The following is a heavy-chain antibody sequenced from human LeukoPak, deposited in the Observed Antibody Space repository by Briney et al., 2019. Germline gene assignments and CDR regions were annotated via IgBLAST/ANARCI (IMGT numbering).Heavy chain of an antibody. Sequence: GGSLRLSCAVSGITFSNYGMSWVRQAPGKGLEWVAGMSDSGGRTNYADSVKGRFTISRDNPKNTLYLQMNSLRAEDTAVYFCAKRGVVIRVILVGFHKEAYYFDSWGQGALVTVSS. V-gene: IGHV3-23*01. J-gene: IGHJ4*02. CDR3: AKRGVVIRVILVGFHKEAYYFDS. CDR2: MSDSGGRT. CDR1: GITFSNYG. D-gene: IGHD3-22*01.